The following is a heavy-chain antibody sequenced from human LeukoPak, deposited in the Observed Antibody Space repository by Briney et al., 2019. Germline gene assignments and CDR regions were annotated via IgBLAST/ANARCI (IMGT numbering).Heavy chain of an antibody. D-gene: IGHD3-16*01. CDR1: GFTVSSNS. V-gene: IGHV3-53*01. CDR3: ARDLGGYYDYVWGIGYFDY. Sequence: GGSLRLSCTVSGFTVSSNSMSWVRQAPGKGLEWVSFIYSAGSIYYSDSVKGRFTISIDNSKNTLYLQMNSLRAEDTAVYYCARDLGGYYDYVWGIGYFDYWGQGTLVTVSS. CDR2: IYSAGSI. J-gene: IGHJ4*02.